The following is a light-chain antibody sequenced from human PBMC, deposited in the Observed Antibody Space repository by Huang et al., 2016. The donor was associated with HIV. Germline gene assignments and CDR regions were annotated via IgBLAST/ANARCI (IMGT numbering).Light chain of an antibody. CDR1: QTITTY. Sequence: DIQLTQSPSSLSASVGDRVTITCRASQTITTYFNWYQQKPGKAPHLLIYGASNLQGGVPSMISGGGSRTVFTLIISGLQPEDFTSYCCQQTYTFPAFGRGTKVEIK. CDR2: GAS. CDR3: QQTYTFPA. V-gene: IGKV1-39*01. J-gene: IGKJ1*01.